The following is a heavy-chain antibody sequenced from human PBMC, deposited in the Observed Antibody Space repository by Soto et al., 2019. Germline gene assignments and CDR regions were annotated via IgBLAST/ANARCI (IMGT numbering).Heavy chain of an antibody. CDR2: INAGNGNT. J-gene: IGHJ4*02. Sequence: QVQLVQSGAEVKKPGASVKVSCKASGYTYTSYAMHWVRQAPGQRLEWMGWINAGNGNTKYSQKFQGRVTITRDTSASTAYMELSSLRSEDTAVYYCAIPPHYYDSSGYLQRKDYWGQGTLVTVSS. V-gene: IGHV1-3*01. CDR1: GYTYTSYA. D-gene: IGHD3-22*01. CDR3: AIPPHYYDSSGYLQRKDY.